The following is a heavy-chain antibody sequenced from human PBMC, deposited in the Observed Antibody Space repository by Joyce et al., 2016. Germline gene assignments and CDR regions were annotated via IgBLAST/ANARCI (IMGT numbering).Heavy chain of an antibody. Sequence: QVQLQESGPGLVKPSQTLSLTCTVSGGSICSGCYYWNWIRQYPGKGLEWIGYIHYCGSAYYNPSRKSRITISVDTSKNQFSLKLSAVTAADTAVYYCARVDAARGIATAQPLYWGQGTLVTVSS. J-gene: IGHJ4*02. CDR3: ARVDAARGIATAQPLY. CDR1: GGSICSGCYY. D-gene: IGHD3-9*01. V-gene: IGHV4-31*03. CDR2: IHYCGSA.